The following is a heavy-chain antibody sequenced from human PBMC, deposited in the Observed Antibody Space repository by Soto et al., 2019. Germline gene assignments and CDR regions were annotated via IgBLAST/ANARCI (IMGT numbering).Heavy chain of an antibody. CDR3: AKDKWTTMVRGVDFDY. J-gene: IGHJ4*02. CDR1: GLTFNIHW. V-gene: IGHV3-23*01. Sequence: PGGSLRLSCAVSGLTFNIHWMSWVRQAPGKELEWVSAISGGGGSTCHADSVKGRFTISRDNSKNTLYLQMNSLRAEDMAVYYCAKDKWTTMVRGVDFDYWGQGTLVTVSS. CDR2: ISGGGGST. D-gene: IGHD3-10*01.